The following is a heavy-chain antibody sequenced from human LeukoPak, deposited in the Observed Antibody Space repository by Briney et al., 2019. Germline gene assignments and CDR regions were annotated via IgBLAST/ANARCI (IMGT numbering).Heavy chain of an antibody. V-gene: IGHV3-21*01. Sequence: PVGSLRLSCAASGFTFSSYSMNWVRQAPGKGLEWVSSISSSSSYIYYADSVKGRFTISRDNAKNSLYLQMNSLRAEDTAVYYCAREIPIAAAGTRGYSGCYYWGKGTLVTVSS. CDR2: ISSSSSYI. CDR3: AREIPIAAAGTRGYSGCYY. CDR1: GFTFSSYS. J-gene: IGHJ4*02. D-gene: IGHD6-13*01.